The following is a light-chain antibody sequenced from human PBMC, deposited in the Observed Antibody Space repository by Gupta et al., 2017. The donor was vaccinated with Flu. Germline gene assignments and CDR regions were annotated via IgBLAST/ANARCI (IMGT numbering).Light chain of an antibody. CDR3: QQHNSYPTT. CDR1: QGIRHD. V-gene: IGKV1-17*01. CDR2: AAS. Sequence: DIQMTQSPSSLSASVVYRVTITCRASQGIRHDLGWYQQKPGKAPKRLIYAASSLPSGVPSRFSGSGSGTEFTLTISSLQPEDFATYYCQQHNSYPTTFGQWTKVEIK. J-gene: IGKJ1*01.